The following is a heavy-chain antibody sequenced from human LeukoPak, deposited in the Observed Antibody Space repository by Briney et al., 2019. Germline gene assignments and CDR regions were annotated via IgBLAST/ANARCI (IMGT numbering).Heavy chain of an antibody. CDR1: GFTVSDIY. CDR3: ARVRGTALVNMYFDY. CDR2: ITSSSTTI. J-gene: IGHJ4*02. D-gene: IGHD2-21*02. Sequence: PGGSLRLSCAVSGFTVSDIYMSWVRQAPGKGLEWVSFITSSSTTIYYADSVKGRFTISRDNAKNSLYLQMNSLRDEDTAVYYCARVRGTALVNMYFDYWSQGTLVTVSS. V-gene: IGHV3-48*02.